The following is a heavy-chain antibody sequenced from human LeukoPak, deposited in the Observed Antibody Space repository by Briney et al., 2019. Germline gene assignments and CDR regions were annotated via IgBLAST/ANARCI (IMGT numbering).Heavy chain of an antibody. CDR3: ARGWAVAGSFDY. CDR1: GFTFSSYE. D-gene: IGHD6-19*01. V-gene: IGHV3-48*03. CDR2: ISSSGSTI. J-gene: IGHJ4*02. Sequence: PGGSLRLSCAASGFTFSSYEMNWVRQAPGKGLEWVSYISSSGSTIYYADSVKGRFTIPRDNAKNSLYLQVNSLRAEDTAVYYCARGWAVAGSFDYWGQGTLVTVSS.